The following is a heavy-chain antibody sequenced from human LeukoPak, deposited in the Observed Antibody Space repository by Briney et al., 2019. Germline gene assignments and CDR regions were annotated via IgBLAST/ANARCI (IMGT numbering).Heavy chain of an antibody. CDR2: INHSGST. V-gene: IGHV4-34*01. J-gene: IGHJ4*02. CDR1: GGSFSGYY. D-gene: IGHD3-3*01. CDR3: ARVWGFWSGYHFDY. Sequence: SETLSLTCAVYGGSFSGYYWGWIRQPPGKGLEWIGEINHSGSTNYNPSLKSRVTISVDTSKNQFSLKLSSVTAADTAVYYCARVWGFWSGYHFDYWGQGTLVTVSS.